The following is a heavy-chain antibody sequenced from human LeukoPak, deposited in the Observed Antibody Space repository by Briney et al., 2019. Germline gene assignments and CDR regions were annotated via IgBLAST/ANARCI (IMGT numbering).Heavy chain of an antibody. D-gene: IGHD3-10*01. CDR2: ISAYNGNT. V-gene: IGHV1-18*01. CDR1: GYTFTSYG. CDR3: ARDPAYGSGSYYFEGFDY. J-gene: IGHJ4*02. Sequence: GASVKVSCKASGYTFTSYGISWVRQAPGQGLEWMGWISAYNGNTNYAQKLQGRVTMTTDTSTSTAYMELRSLRSDDTAVYYCARDPAYGSGSYYFEGFDYWGQGNLVTVSS.